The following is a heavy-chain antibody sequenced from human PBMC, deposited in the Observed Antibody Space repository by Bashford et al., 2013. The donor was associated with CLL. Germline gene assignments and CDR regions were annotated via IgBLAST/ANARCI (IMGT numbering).Heavy chain of an antibody. CDR1: GGSFSGYY. V-gene: IGHV4-34*01. Sequence: SETLSLTCAVYGGSFSGYYWSWIRQPPGKGLEWIGEINHSGYTYYNPSLKSRVTISVDTSRNQFSLRLSSVTAADTAVYYCARHGLGSGFDIDYWGQGTLVTVSS. CDR2: INHSGYT. CDR3: ARHGLGSGFDIDY. D-gene: IGHD5-12*01. J-gene: IGHJ4*02.